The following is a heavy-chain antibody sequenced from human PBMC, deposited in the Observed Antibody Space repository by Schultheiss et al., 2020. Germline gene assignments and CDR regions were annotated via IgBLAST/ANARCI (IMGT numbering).Heavy chain of an antibody. D-gene: IGHD4-23*01. CDR1: GGSISSYY. Sequence: SQTLSLTCTVSGGSISSYYWSWIRQPPGKGLEWIGYIYYSGSTNYNPSLKSRVTISVDTSKNQFSLKLSSVTAADTAVYYCARIGGTHDAFDIWGQGTMVTVSS. CDR2: IYYSGST. CDR3: ARIGGTHDAFDI. J-gene: IGHJ3*02. V-gene: IGHV4-59*01.